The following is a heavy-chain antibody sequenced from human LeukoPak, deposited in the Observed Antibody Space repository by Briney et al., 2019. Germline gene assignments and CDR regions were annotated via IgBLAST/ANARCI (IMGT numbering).Heavy chain of an antibody. CDR1: GFTFSSYA. J-gene: IGHJ6*02. Sequence: GSLRLSCAASGFTFSSYAMSWVRQASGKGLEWVSVHRDSWCSKYYADVVKGRFTISRDNSKNTLYLQMNSLRAEDTAVYYCAKAPGVLPRYYYGMDVWGQGTRVTVSS. V-gene: IGHV3-23*01. CDR3: AKAPGVLPRYYYGMDV. CDR2: HRDSWCSK. D-gene: IGHD2-15*01.